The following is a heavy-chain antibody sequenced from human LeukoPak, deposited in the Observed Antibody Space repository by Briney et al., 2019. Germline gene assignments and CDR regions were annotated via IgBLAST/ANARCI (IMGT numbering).Heavy chain of an antibody. CDR3: AKDLLSSMRGSFYYFDY. J-gene: IGHJ4*02. CDR1: GFTFSRHG. CDR2: IRYDGSDK. Sequence: GGSLRLSCAASGFTFSRHGMHWVRQAPDKGLEWVAFIRYDGSDKYYADSVKGRFTISRDNSKNTLYLQMNSLRAEDTAVYYCAKDLLSSMRGSFYYFDYWGQGTLVTVSS. V-gene: IGHV3-30*02. D-gene: IGHD2/OR15-2a*01.